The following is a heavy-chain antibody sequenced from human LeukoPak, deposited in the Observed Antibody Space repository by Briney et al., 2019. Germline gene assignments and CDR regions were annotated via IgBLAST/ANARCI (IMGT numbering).Heavy chain of an antibody. J-gene: IGHJ4*02. CDR3: ARVYSYGFSSIDY. CDR1: VGSFSDHY. D-gene: IGHD5-18*01. Sequence: SETLSLTCAVYVGSFSDHYWNWIRQTPGKGLEWIGQINHSGSTNYNSSLKSRVTMSVDTSKNQFSLKLGSVTAADTAVYYCARVYSYGFSSIDYWGQGTLVTVSS. CDR2: INHSGST. V-gene: IGHV4-34*01.